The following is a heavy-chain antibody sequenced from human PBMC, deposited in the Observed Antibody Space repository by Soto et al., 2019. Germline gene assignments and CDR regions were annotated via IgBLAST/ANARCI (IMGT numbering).Heavy chain of an antibody. CDR3: ARGGYSSSSVYYYGMDV. Sequence: ASVKVSCKASGXTFTGYYMHWVRQAPGQGLEWMGWINPNSGGTNYAQKFQGWVTMTRDTSISTAYMELSRLRSDDTAVYYCARGGYSSSSVYYYGMDVWGQGTTVTVSS. V-gene: IGHV1-2*04. CDR2: INPNSGGT. D-gene: IGHD6-6*01. J-gene: IGHJ6*02. CDR1: GXTFTGYY.